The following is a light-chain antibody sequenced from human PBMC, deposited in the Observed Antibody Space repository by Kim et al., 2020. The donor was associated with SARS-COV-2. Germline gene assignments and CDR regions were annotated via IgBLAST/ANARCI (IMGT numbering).Light chain of an antibody. J-gene: IGLJ1*01. V-gene: IGLV3-21*04. Sequence: SYELTQPPSVSVAPGKTARITCGGNNMGSKSVHWYQQKPGQAPVLVIYYDSDRPSGIPERFSGSNSGNTATLTISRAEAGDEADYYCQVWDSSSDDSYV. CDR1: NMGSKS. CDR3: QVWDSSSDDSYV. CDR2: YDS.